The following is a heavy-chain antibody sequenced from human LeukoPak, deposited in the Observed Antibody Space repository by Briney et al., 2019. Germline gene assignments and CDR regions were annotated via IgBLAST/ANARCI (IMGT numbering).Heavy chain of an antibody. J-gene: IGHJ5*02. D-gene: IGHD1-1*01. Sequence: PGGSLRLSCVASGFTFSSYGMSWVRQAPGKGLEWGSGIGTSGSSKYYADSAKGRFTISRDNSKNTLYLQMNSLRAEDTAIYYCAKAPAGPEYSDNWKFGYNWFDPWGQGTLVTVSS. V-gene: IGHV3-23*01. CDR3: AKAPAGPEYSDNWKFGYNWFDP. CDR1: GFTFSSYG. CDR2: IGTSGSSK.